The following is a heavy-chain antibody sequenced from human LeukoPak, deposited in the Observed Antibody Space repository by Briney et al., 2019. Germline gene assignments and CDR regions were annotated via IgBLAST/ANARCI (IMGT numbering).Heavy chain of an antibody. CDR2: IIPIFGTA. Sequence: SEKVSCKASGGTFSSYAISWVRQAPGQGLEWMGGIIPIFGTANYAQKFQGRVTITADESTSTAYMELSSLRSEDTAVYYCARPFNRAFDIWGQGTMVTVSS. CDR1: GGTFSSYA. V-gene: IGHV1-69*13. CDR3: ARPFNRAFDI. D-gene: IGHD1-14*01. J-gene: IGHJ3*02.